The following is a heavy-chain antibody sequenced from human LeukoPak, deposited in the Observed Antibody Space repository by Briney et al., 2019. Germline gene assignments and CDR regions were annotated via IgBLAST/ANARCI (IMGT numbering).Heavy chain of an antibody. V-gene: IGHV4-59*01. CDR3: ARGHKGLEV. Sequence: SETLSLTCSVSGASISAYYWSWIRQPPGKGLEWIGYIHYSGTINYNPSLMSRVTISVDSSKNQFSLRLSSVTAADTAVYFCARGHKGLEVWGQGATVTVSS. CDR2: IHYSGTI. CDR1: GASISAYY. J-gene: IGHJ6*02.